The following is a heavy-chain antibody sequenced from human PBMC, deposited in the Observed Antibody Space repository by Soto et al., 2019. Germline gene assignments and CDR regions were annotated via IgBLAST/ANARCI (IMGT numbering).Heavy chain of an antibody. CDR2: IYHSGST. Sequence: SETLSLTCTVSGGSVNSGYYWNWIRQSTGKGLELIGYIYHSGSTNYHPSLKSRVSILVDTSKNQFPLKLTSVTAADTAVYFCARDRMGSSPPRAWGQGILVTVSS. CDR3: ARDRMGSSPPRA. D-gene: IGHD6-6*01. J-gene: IGHJ5*02. CDR1: GGSVNSGYY. V-gene: IGHV4-61*01.